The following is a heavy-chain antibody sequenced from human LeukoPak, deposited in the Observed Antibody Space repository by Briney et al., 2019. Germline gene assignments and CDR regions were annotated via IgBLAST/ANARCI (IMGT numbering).Heavy chain of an antibody. D-gene: IGHD3-3*01. J-gene: IGHJ4*02. CDR3: AKDPLAYYDFWSGYLDY. CDR1: GFTFSSYG. Sequence: GGSLRLSCAASGFTFSSYGMHWVRRAPGKGLEWVAVISYDGSNKYYADSVKGRFTISRDNSKNTLYLQMNSLRAEDTAVYYCAKDPLAYYDFWSGYLDYWGQGTLVTVSS. CDR2: ISYDGSNK. V-gene: IGHV3-30*18.